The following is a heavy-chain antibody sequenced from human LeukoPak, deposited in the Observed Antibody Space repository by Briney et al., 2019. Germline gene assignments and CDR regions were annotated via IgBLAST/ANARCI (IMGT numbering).Heavy chain of an antibody. J-gene: IGHJ4*02. CDR2: IWYEGTNK. CDR3: ARIGGGTHPIEY. V-gene: IGHV3-33*01. Sequence: GGSLRLSCAASGFTFSSYGMHWVRQAPGKGLVWVAVIWYEGTNKYYADSVKGRFTISRDNSKNTLYLQMNSLRDEDTAVYYCARIGGGTHPIEYWGQGTLVTVSS. CDR1: GFTFSSYG. D-gene: IGHD2-21*01.